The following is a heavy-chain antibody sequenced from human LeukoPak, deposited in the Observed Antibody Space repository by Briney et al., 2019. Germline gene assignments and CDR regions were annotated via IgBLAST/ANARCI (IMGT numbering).Heavy chain of an antibody. Sequence: GGSLRLSCAASGFSFEDYGMSWVRQAPGKGLEWVSGINWNGGSTGYRDSVKGRFTISRDNAKNCLYLQMNSLRAEDTALYYCARDRESCGGDCYSSNDAFDIWGQGTKVTVSS. J-gene: IGHJ3*02. CDR3: ARDRESCGGDCYSSNDAFDI. CDR1: GFSFEDYG. V-gene: IGHV3-20*04. CDR2: INWNGGST. D-gene: IGHD2-21*02.